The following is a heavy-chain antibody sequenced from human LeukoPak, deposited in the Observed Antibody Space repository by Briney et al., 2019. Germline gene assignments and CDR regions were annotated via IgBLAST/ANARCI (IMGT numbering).Heavy chain of an antibody. CDR1: GGSISSYY. J-gene: IGHJ4*02. CDR3: ARQYGSYLFDH. V-gene: IGHV4-4*09. CDR2: IYTSGST. Sequence: SETLSLTCTVSGGSISSYYWSWIRQPPGKGLEWIGYIYTSGSTNYNPSLKSRVTISVDTSKNQFSLKLSSVTAADTAVYYCARQYGSYLFDHWGQGTLVAVSS. D-gene: IGHD1-26*01.